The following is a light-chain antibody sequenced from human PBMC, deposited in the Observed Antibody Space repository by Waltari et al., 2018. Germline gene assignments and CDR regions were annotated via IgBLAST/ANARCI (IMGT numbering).Light chain of an antibody. V-gene: IGLV4-69*01. J-gene: IGLJ2*01. Sequence: QVVLTQSPSASASLGASVKLTCTLSSGHSDYAIAWHPQQPEKGPRYLMKVNSGGSHIKGDGIPDRFSGSSSGAERYLTISSLQSEDEADYYCQTWDTATHVIFAGGTKLTVL. CDR1: SGHSDYA. CDR3: QTWDTATHVI. CDR2: VNSGGSH.